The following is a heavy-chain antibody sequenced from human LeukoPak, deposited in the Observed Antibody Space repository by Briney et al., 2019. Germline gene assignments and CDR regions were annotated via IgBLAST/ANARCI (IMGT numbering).Heavy chain of an antibody. CDR1: GGSISRYY. CDR3: ARDVWILTGYYWFDP. Sequence: SETLSLTCTVSGGSISRYYWSWIRQPAGKGLEWIGRFYTSGSTNYNPSLKSRVTMSVDTSRNQFSLKLSSVTAADTAVYYCARDVWILTGYYWFDPWGQGTLVTVSS. D-gene: IGHD3-9*01. J-gene: IGHJ5*02. CDR2: FYTSGST. V-gene: IGHV4-4*07.